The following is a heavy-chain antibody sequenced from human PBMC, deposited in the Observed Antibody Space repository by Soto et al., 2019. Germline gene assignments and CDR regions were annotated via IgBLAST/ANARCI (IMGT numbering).Heavy chain of an antibody. CDR3: TTALRRIAVVVGSTGYFNP. CDR1: GFTFGDAW. D-gene: IGHD2-15*01. J-gene: IGHJ5*02. CDR2: IKSTSDGNTT. Sequence: GGSLRLSCAASGFTFGDAWMSWVRQAAGEGLDWVGRIKSTSDGNTTESAAPLSGSFTISRDDSKTTLYLQMNRLKTEVTAVYYSTTALRRIAVVVGSTGYFNPWGQGTTVTVSS. V-gene: IGHV3-15*01.